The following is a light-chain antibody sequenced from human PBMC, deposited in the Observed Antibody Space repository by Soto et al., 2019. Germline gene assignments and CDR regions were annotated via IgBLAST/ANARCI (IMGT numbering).Light chain of an antibody. Sequence: DIQMTRSPSSLSASVGDRVTITCRASQSISSYLSWYQQKPGKAPKLLIYAASSLQSGVPSRFSGSGSGADFTLTISSLQPEDFATYYCQQSYNTPRTFGQGTKVEIK. V-gene: IGKV1-39*01. CDR2: AAS. J-gene: IGKJ1*01. CDR3: QQSYNTPRT. CDR1: QSISSY.